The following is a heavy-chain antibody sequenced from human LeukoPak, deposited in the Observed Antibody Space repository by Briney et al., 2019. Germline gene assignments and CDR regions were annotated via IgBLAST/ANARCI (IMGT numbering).Heavy chain of an antibody. J-gene: IGHJ4*02. V-gene: IGHV3-7*01. D-gene: IGHD6-19*01. Sequence: GGSLRLSCAGSGFMFNDYWMMWVRQAPGEGLEWVANIKPDGSETYYMGSVRGRFTISRDNAKNLLYLQMNNLRGEDTAVYYCGGFEYEAGLGWWGQGTLVAVST. CDR1: GFMFNDYW. CDR2: IKPDGSET. CDR3: GGFEYEAGLGW.